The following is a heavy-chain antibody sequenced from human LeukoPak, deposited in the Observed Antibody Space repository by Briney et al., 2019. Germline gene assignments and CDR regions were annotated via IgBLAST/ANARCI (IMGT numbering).Heavy chain of an antibody. V-gene: IGHV1-46*01. CDR1: GSTFTTHY. J-gene: IGHJ4*02. CDR3: ARVWDAHRYGSIDH. Sequence: ASVKVSCKASGSTFTTHYMHWLRQAPGQGLEWMGIINPSSGITSYAQKFQGRVTMTRDTSTSTVYMELSSLRSEAPAIYSCARVWDAHRYGSIDHWGQGTLVTVSS. CDR2: INPSSGIT. D-gene: IGHD5-18*01.